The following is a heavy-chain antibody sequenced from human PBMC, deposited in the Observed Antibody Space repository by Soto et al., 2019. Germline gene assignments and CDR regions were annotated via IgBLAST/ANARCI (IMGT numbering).Heavy chain of an antibody. CDR2: IYYSGST. J-gene: IGHJ4*02. Sequence: SETLSLTCTVSGGSISSYYWSWIRQPPGKGLEWIGNIYYSGSTNYNHSLKSRVTISVDTSKNQFSLKLNSMTAADTAVYYCARHNYGSGSTYFDYWGQGTLVTVSS. D-gene: IGHD3-10*01. CDR1: GGSISSYY. CDR3: ARHNYGSGSTYFDY. V-gene: IGHV4-59*08.